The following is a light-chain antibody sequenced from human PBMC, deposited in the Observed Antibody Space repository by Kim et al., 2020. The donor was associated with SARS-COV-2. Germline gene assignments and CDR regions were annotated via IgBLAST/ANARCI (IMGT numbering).Light chain of an antibody. Sequence: SPGERAAPSSRGSHRVISNSLAWFQKTPGQAPTLLISGASYRATGIPDRFSGSGSGTDFTLTISRLEPEEFAVYYCHQYGTSPFTFGGGTKVYIK. CDR2: GAS. CDR1: HRVISNS. V-gene: IGKV3-20*01. CDR3: HQYGTSPFT. J-gene: IGKJ4*01.